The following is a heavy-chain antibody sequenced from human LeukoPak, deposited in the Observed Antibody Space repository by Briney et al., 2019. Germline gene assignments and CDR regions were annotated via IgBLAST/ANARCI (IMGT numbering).Heavy chain of an antibody. D-gene: IGHD3-3*01. CDR1: GFTFSSYA. Sequence: GGSLRLSSAASGFTFSSYAMSWVRQAPGKGLEWVSAISGSGGSTYYADSVKGRFTISRDNSKNTLYLQMNSLRAEDTAVYYCAKGPITILSYYYMDVWGKGTTVTVSS. CDR2: ISGSGGST. J-gene: IGHJ6*03. V-gene: IGHV3-23*01. CDR3: AKGPITILSYYYMDV.